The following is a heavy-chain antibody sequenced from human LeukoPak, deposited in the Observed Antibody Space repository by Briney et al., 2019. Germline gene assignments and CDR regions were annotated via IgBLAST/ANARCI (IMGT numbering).Heavy chain of an antibody. Sequence: GGSLRLSCAASGFTFSSYAMSWVRQAPGKGLEWVSAISGSGGSTYYADSVKGRFTISRDNAKNTLYLRMNSLRPEDTAVYYCARAPGLGSGSAFDSWGQGTLVTVSS. CDR1: GFTFSSYA. D-gene: IGHD3-10*01. J-gene: IGHJ4*02. CDR2: ISGSGGST. V-gene: IGHV3-23*01. CDR3: ARAPGLGSGSAFDS.